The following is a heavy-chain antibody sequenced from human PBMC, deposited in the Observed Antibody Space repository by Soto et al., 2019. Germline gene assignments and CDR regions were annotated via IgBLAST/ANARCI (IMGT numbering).Heavy chain of an antibody. D-gene: IGHD3-16*01. CDR3: ARQRNYDRLTSPFDY. J-gene: IGHJ4*02. Sequence: PSETLSLTCAVYGGSFSGYYWSWIRQPPGKGLEWIGEINHSGSTNYNPSLKSRVTISVDTSKNQFSLKLSSVTAADTAVYYCARQRNYDRLTSPFDYWGQGTLVTVSS. CDR1: GGSFSGYY. CDR2: INHSGST. V-gene: IGHV4-34*01.